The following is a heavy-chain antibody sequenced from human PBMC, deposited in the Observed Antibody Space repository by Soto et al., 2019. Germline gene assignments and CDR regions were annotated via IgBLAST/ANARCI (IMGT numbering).Heavy chain of an antibody. Sequence: PGWSLRLSCAASGFTFDDYAMHWVRQAPGKGLEWVSGISWNSGSIGYADSVKGRFTISRDNAKNSLYLQMNSLRAEDTALYYCARLHLGELSPHYFDYWGQGTLVTGST. D-gene: IGHD3-16*02. CDR3: ARLHLGELSPHYFDY. CDR1: GFTFDDYA. J-gene: IGHJ4*02. CDR2: ISWNSGSI. V-gene: IGHV3-9*01.